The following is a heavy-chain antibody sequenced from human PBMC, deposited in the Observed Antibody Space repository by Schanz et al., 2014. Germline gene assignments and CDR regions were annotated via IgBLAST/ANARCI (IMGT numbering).Heavy chain of an antibody. CDR3: ARDEGRDGYNLAFDV. J-gene: IGHJ3*01. CDR1: GFTVSSNY. D-gene: IGHD5-12*01. CDR2: VYMSAAST. Sequence: EVQLVESGGGLIQPGESLRLSCAVSGFTVSSNYMSWVRQAPGKGLEWVSTVYMSAASTRYADSVKGRFIISRDSSKNTLFLQMNSLRPEDTALYFCARDEGRDGYNLAFDVWGQGTLVTVSS. V-gene: IGHV3-53*01.